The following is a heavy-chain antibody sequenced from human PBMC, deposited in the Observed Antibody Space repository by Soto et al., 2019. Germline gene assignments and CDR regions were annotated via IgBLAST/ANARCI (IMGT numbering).Heavy chain of an antibody. Sequence: QVQLVQSGAEVKKPGSSVKVSCKASGGTFSSYTISWVRQAPGQGLEWMGRIIPILGIANYAQKFQGRVTITADKXXSXASXELSSLRSEDTAVYYCASTDYYGSGSYFDYYGMDVWGQGTTVTVSS. J-gene: IGHJ6*02. D-gene: IGHD3-10*01. V-gene: IGHV1-69*02. CDR3: ASTDYYGSGSYFDYYGMDV. CDR1: GGTFSSYT. CDR2: IIPILGIA.